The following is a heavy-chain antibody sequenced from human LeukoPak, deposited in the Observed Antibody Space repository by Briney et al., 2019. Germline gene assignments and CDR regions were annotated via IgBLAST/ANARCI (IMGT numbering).Heavy chain of an antibody. CDR3: ARSRIHWFDP. D-gene: IGHD2/OR15-2a*01. Sequence: GGSLRLSCAASGLTFRSYEMNWVRQAPGKGLEWVSYISSSGTTVYYADSVKGRFTISRDNAKNSLYLQMNSVRAEDTAVYYCARSRIHWFDPWGQGTLVTVSS. V-gene: IGHV3-48*03. CDR1: GLTFRSYE. J-gene: IGHJ5*02. CDR2: ISSSGTTV.